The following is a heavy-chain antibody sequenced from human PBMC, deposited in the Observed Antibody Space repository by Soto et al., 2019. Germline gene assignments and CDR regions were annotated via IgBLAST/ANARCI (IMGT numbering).Heavy chain of an antibody. Sequence: QLHLVESGGGVVQPGRSLRLSCAASGFTFSSYAMHWFRQAPGMGLEWVAFILSDGNNKYYADSVKGRFTISRDNSKNTLYLEMNSLRPEDTAVYYCSREDYWGQGTLVTVSS. J-gene: IGHJ4*02. CDR3: SREDY. V-gene: IGHV3-30-3*01. CDR1: GFTFSSYA. CDR2: ILSDGNNK.